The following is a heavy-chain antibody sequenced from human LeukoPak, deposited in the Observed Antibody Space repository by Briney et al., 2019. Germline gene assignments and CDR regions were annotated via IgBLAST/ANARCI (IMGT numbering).Heavy chain of an antibody. CDR2: IYYSGST. CDR3: ARAVLRYFDWDADFDY. Sequence: PSETLSLTCTVSGASITSKAYFWGWIRRPPGKGLEWIGSIYYSGSTYYNPSLKSRVTISVDTSKNQFSLKLSSVTAADTAVYYCARAVLRYFDWDADFDYWGQGTLVTVSS. J-gene: IGHJ4*02. D-gene: IGHD3-9*01. V-gene: IGHV4-39*01. CDR1: GASITSKAYF.